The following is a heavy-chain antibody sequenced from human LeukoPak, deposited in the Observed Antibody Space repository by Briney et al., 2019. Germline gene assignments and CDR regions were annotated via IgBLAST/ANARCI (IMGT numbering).Heavy chain of an antibody. CDR2: INDRGTNT. D-gene: IGHD2-15*01. CDR3: AKGGYCSGGSCYSGRRFDP. J-gene: IGHJ5*02. Sequence: GGSLRLSCTPSGFTFSSNAMTWVRQAPGEGLEWVSSINDRGTNTYYTDSVRGRFTISRDNSKNRLFLQMNSLRAEDTAVYYCAKGGYCSGGSCYSGRRFDPWGQGTLVTVSS. V-gene: IGHV3-23*01. CDR1: GFTFSSNA.